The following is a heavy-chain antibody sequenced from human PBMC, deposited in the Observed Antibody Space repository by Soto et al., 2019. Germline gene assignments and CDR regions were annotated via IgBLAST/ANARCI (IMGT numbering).Heavy chain of an antibody. CDR1: GFTFSSYG. V-gene: IGHV3-33*01. Sequence: GGSLRLSCAASGFTFSSYGMHWVRQAPGKGLEWVAVIWYDGSNKYYADSVKGRFTISRDNSKNTLYLQMNSLRGEDTGVYYCTRYGGHQDQLAFPARRSLDL. CDR2: IWYDGSNK. D-gene: IGHD1-1*01. J-gene: IGHJ2*01. CDR3: TRYGGHQDQLAFPARRSLDL.